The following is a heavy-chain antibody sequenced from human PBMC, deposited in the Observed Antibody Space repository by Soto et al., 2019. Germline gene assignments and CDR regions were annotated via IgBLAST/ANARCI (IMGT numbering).Heavy chain of an antibody. Sequence: SVKVSCKASGGTFSSYTISWVRQAPGQGLEWMGRIIPILGIANYAQKFQGRVTITADKSTSTAYMELSSLRSEDTAVYYCARARDPGGLYYYYMDVWGKGTTVTVSS. J-gene: IGHJ6*03. V-gene: IGHV1-69*02. CDR3: ARARDPGGLYYYYMDV. CDR2: IIPILGIA. D-gene: IGHD2-8*02. CDR1: GGTFSSYT.